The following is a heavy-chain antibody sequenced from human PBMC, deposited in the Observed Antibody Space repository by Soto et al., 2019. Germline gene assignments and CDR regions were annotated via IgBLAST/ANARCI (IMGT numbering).Heavy chain of an antibody. V-gene: IGHV4-34*01. CDR1: GGSFSGYY. CDR2: INHSGST. CDR3: ASSSGNSYGYPDAFDI. D-gene: IGHD5-18*01. J-gene: IGHJ3*02. Sequence: SETLSLTCAVYGGSFSGYYWTWIRQPPGTGLEWIGEINHSGSTNYNPSLKSRVTISVDTSKNQFSLKVSPVTAADTAVYYCASSSGNSYGYPDAFDIWGQGTMVTVS.